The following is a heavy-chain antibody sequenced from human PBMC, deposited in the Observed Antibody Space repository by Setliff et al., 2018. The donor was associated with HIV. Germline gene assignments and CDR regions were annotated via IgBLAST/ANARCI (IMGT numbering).Heavy chain of an antibody. Sequence: GASVKVSCKASGYTFTNYDINWVRQAPGQGLEWMGWINPNSGDTKYAQKFQDRVSLTRDTSLSTAYMELSSLTSDDTAIYYCARQLSNSLDHWGQGTPVTVSS. D-gene: IGHD6-6*01. CDR2: INPNSGDT. CDR1: GYTFTNYD. CDR3: ARQLSNSLDH. J-gene: IGHJ4*02. V-gene: IGHV1-2*02.